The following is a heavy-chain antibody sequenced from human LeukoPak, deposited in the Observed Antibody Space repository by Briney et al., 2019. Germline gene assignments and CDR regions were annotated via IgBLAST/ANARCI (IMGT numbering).Heavy chain of an antibody. CDR2: IYYSGST. Sequence: SETLSLTCTVSGGSISSYYWSWIRQPPGKGLEWIGYIYYSGSTNYNPSLKSRVTMSVDTSKNQFSLKLSSVTAADTAVYYCAREGYYDSSGYYYVGNYFDYWGQGTLVTVSP. D-gene: IGHD3-22*01. CDR3: AREGYYDSSGYYYVGNYFDY. CDR1: GGSISSYY. J-gene: IGHJ4*02. V-gene: IGHV4-59*12.